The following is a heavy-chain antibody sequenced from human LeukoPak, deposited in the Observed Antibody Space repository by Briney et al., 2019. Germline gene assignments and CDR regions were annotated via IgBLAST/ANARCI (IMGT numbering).Heavy chain of an antibody. CDR3: ARDRSYP. CDR1: GGSISSNSYY. J-gene: IGHJ5*02. Sequence: TPSGTLSLTCTVSGGSISSNSYYWGWIRQPPGKGLEWIGSIYSNGSTYYNPSLKGRVSISVDASKNKFFLKLTSVTAADTAVYYCARDRSYPWGRGTLVTVSS. V-gene: IGHV4-39*07. CDR2: IYSNGST.